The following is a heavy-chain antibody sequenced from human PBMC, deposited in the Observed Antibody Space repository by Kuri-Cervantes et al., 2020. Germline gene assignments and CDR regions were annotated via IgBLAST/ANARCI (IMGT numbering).Heavy chain of an antibody. CDR3: GSRLGYCSSTSCYLVPSYYGMDV. D-gene: IGHD2-2*01. J-gene: IGHJ6*02. Sequence: LSLTCAASGFTFSSYSMNWVRQAPGKGLEWVSYISSSSSTIYYADSVKGRFTISRDNAKNSLYLQMNSLRDEDTAVYYCGSRLGYCSSTSCYLVPSYYGMDVWGQGTTVTVSS. V-gene: IGHV3-48*02. CDR2: ISSSSSTI. CDR1: GFTFSSYS.